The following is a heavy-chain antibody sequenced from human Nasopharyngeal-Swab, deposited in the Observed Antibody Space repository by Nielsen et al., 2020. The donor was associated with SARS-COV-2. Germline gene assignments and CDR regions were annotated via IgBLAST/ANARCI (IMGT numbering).Heavy chain of an antibody. V-gene: IGHV3-30*04. Sequence: GESLKISCAASGFTFSSYAMLWVRQAPGKGLEWVAVISYDGSNKYYADSVKGRFTISRDNSKNTLYLQMNSLRAEDTAVYYCARDQLGDTAMVTLDYWGQGTLVTVSS. CDR3: ARDQLGDTAMVTLDY. J-gene: IGHJ4*02. CDR2: ISYDGSNK. D-gene: IGHD5-18*01. CDR1: GFTFSSYA.